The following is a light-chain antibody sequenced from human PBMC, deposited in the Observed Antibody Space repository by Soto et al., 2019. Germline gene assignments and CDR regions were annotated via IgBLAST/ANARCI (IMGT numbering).Light chain of an antibody. V-gene: IGLV2-14*01. CDR2: DVT. Sequence: QSALTQPASVSGSPGQSITISCTGTSSDVGGYNFVSWYQQHPGKAPKLIIYDVTNRPSGVSDRFSGSKSGNTASLTISGLQAEDEAEYYCSSYASGTTRVFGGGTKVTVL. CDR3: SSYASGTTRV. J-gene: IGLJ2*01. CDR1: SSDVGGYNF.